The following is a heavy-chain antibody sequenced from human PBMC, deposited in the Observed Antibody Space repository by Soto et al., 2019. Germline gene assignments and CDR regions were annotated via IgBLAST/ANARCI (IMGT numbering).Heavy chain of an antibody. Sequence: PSETLSLTCTVSGCSVSSGSYYWSWIRQPPGKGLEWIGYIYYSGSTNYNPSLKSRVTISVDTSKNQFSLKLSSVTAADTAVYYCARPSSSWFNAFDIWGQGTMVTVSS. D-gene: IGHD6-13*01. CDR2: IYYSGST. V-gene: IGHV4-61*01. J-gene: IGHJ3*02. CDR1: GCSVSSGSYY. CDR3: ARPSSSWFNAFDI.